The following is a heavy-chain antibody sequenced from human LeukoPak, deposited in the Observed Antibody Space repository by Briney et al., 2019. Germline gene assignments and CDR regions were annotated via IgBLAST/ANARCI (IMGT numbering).Heavy chain of an antibody. J-gene: IGHJ5*02. CDR2: IYHSGST. D-gene: IGHD2-2*01. V-gene: IGHV4-30-2*01. Sequence: SETLSLTCAVSGGSISSGGYSWSWIRQPPGKGLEWIGYIYHSGSTYYNPSLKGRVTISVDRSKNQFSLKLSSVTAADTAVYYCARASTFTDNWFDPWGQGTLVTVSS. CDR1: GGSISSGGYS. CDR3: ARASTFTDNWFDP.